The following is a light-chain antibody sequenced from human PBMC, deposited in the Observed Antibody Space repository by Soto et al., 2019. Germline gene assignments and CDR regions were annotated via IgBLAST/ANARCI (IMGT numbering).Light chain of an antibody. Sequence: QSVLTQPASVSGSPGQSITISCTGTSNYNLVSWYQQHPGKAPKLVIYEVSERPSGDSNRFSGSKSGNTASLTISGLQAEDEADYYCCSYPGSSILYVFGTGTKLTVL. J-gene: IGLJ1*01. CDR2: EVS. CDR1: SNYNL. V-gene: IGLV2-23*02. CDR3: CSYPGSSILYV.